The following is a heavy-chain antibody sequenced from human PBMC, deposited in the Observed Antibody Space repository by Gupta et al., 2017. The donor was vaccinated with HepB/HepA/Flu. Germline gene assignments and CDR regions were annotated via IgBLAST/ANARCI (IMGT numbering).Heavy chain of an antibody. J-gene: IGHJ5*02. CDR2: IYYSGST. V-gene: IGHV4-39*01. CDR3: ARLLLGRTIFGVVIIEWFDP. Sequence: QLQLQESGPGLVKPSETLSLTCTVSGGSISSSSYYWGWIRQPPGKGLEWIGSIYYSGSTYYNPSLKSRVTISVDTSKNQFSLKLSSVTAADTAVDYCARLLLGRTIFGVVIIEWFDPWGQGTLVTVSS. CDR1: GGSISSSSYY. D-gene: IGHD3-3*01.